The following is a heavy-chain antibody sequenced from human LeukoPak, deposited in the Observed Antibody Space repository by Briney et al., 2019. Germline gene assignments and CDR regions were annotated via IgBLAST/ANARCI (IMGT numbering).Heavy chain of an antibody. CDR1: GFTFSSYW. D-gene: IGHD5-18*01. V-gene: IGHV3-74*01. J-gene: IGHJ4*02. Sequence: GGSLRLSCAASGFTFSSYWVHWVRQAPGKGLVWVSRINSDGSSTSYADSVKGRFTISRDNAKNTLYLQMNSLRAEDTAVYYCARVKEGRGYSYPDYWGQGTLVTVSS. CDR2: INSDGSST. CDR3: ARVKEGRGYSYPDY.